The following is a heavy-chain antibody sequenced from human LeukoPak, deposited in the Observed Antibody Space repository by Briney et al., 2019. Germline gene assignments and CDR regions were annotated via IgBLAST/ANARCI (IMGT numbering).Heavy chain of an antibody. CDR3: ARGFGGYCSSTSCYREAGAFDI. D-gene: IGHD2-2*01. V-gene: IGHV3-11*04. Sequence: GGSLRLSCAASGFTFSDYYMSWIRQAPGKGLEWVSYISSSGSTIYYADSVKGRFTISRDNAKNSLYLQMNSLRAGDTAVYYCARGFGGYCSSTSCYREAGAFDIWGQGTMVTVSS. J-gene: IGHJ3*02. CDR1: GFTFSDYY. CDR2: ISSSGSTI.